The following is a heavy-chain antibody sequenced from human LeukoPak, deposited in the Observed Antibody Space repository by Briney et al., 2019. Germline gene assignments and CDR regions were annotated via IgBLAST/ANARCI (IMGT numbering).Heavy chain of an antibody. CDR2: NSAYNGNT. CDR1: GYTFTSYG. J-gene: IGHJ5*02. Sequence: ASVKVSCKASGYTFTSYGISWVRQAPGQGLEWMGWNSAYNGNTNYAQKLQGRVTMTTDTSTSTAYMGLRSLRSDDTAVYYCARVWQLVHNWFDPWGQGTLVTVSS. D-gene: IGHD6-6*01. CDR3: ARVWQLVHNWFDP. V-gene: IGHV1-18*01.